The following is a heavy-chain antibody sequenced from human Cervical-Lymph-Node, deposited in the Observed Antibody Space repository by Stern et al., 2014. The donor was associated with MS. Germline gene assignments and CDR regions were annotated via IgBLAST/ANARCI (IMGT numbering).Heavy chain of an antibody. D-gene: IGHD4-23*01. V-gene: IGHV3-33*01. J-gene: IGHJ1*01. CDR3: AREGGNTAEYFQH. CDR2: IYSDGSNT. Sequence: VQLVESGGGVVQPGRSLRLSCAASGFTFSSCGMHWVRQAPGKGLEWLAIIYSDGSNTYYADSLQGRITISRDNSQNTLYMQMNSLRAEDTAVYYCAREGGNTAEYFQHWGQGTLVTVSS. CDR1: GFTFSSCG.